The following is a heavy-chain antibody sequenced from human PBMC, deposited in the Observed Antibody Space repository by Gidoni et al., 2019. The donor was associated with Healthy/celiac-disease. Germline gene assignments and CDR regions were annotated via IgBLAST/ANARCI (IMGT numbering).Heavy chain of an antibody. D-gene: IGHD6-19*01. CDR3: ARGPHYSSGLGDWFDP. CDR2: ISSSSSYI. CDR1: GFTFSSYS. V-gene: IGHV3-21*01. Sequence: EVQLVESGGGLVKPGGSLRLSCAASGFTFSSYSMNWVRQAPGKGLEWVSSISSSSSYIYYADSVKGRFTISRDNAKNSLYLQMNSLRAEDTAVYYCARGPHYSSGLGDWFDPWGQGTLVTVSS. J-gene: IGHJ5*02.